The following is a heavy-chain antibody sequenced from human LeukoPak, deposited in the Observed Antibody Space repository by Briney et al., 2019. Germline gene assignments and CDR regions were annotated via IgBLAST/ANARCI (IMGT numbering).Heavy chain of an antibody. D-gene: IGHD6-19*01. CDR2: IKSKTDGGTT. V-gene: IGHV3-15*01. CDR1: GFTFSNAW. Sequence: KSGGSLRLSCAASGFTFSNAWMSWVRQAPGKGLEWVGRIKSKTDGGTTDYAAPVKGRFTISRDDSKNTLYLQMNSLKTEDTAVYYCTAPYSSGWYGGLGFDYWGQGTLVTVSS. CDR3: TAPYSSGWYGGLGFDY. J-gene: IGHJ4*02.